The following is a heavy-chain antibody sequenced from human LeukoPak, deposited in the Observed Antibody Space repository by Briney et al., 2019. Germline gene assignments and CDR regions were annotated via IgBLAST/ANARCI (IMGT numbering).Heavy chain of an antibody. J-gene: IGHJ4*02. V-gene: IGHV4-4*02. CDR2: IHHRGNT. CDR1: GDSISSNKW. Sequence: PSETLSLTCDVSGDSISSNKWWNWVRQAPGKGLEWIGEIHHRGNTNYNPSLMSRVNISVDTTKNQFSLKLRSLTAADTAVYYCARTTISGVLRNHHFDYWGRGILVTVSS. D-gene: IGHD3-3*01. CDR3: ARTTISGVLRNHHFDY.